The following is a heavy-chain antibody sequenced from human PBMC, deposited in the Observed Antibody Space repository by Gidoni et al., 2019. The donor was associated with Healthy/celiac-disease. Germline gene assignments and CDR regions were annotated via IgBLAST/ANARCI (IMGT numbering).Heavy chain of an antibody. Sequence: EVQLVESGVGLVQPGGSLRLSCAASGFPFSSYDMHWVRQATGKGLEWVSAIGTAGDTYYPGSVKGRFTISRENAKNSLYLQMNSLRAGDTAVYDCARGFPYYYGSGSPGGAFDIWGQGTMVTVSS. D-gene: IGHD3-10*01. CDR1: GFPFSSYD. CDR2: IGTAGDT. V-gene: IGHV3-13*04. CDR3: ARGFPYYYGSGSPGGAFDI. J-gene: IGHJ3*02.